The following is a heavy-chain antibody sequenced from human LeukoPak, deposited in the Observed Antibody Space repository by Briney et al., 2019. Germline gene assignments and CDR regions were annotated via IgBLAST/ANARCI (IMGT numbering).Heavy chain of an antibody. Sequence: SETLSLTCNVLGGSIRSSNYYWGWIRQPPGKGLEWIGRIYYSGSTYYNPSLKGRGTMSVDTSNNQFSLKLTSATATDTAVYYCVRLFYYDSRGPPSWGQGTLVTVSS. CDR3: VRLFYYDSRGPPS. CDR1: GGSIRSSNYY. D-gene: IGHD3-22*01. J-gene: IGHJ5*02. CDR2: IYYSGST. V-gene: IGHV4-39*01.